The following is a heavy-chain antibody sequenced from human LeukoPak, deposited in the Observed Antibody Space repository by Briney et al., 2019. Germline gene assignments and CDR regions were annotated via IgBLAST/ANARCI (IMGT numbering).Heavy chain of an antibody. CDR2: INHSGST. V-gene: IGHV4-34*01. CDR1: GGSFSGYY. Sequence: SETLSLTCAVYGGSFSGYYWSWIRQPPGKGLEWIGEINHSGSTNYNPSLKSRVTISVDTSKNQFSLKLSSVTAADTAVYYCARQLGYCSGGSCYHRRGAFDIWGQGTMVTVSS. CDR3: ARQLGYCSGGSCYHRRGAFDI. J-gene: IGHJ3*02. D-gene: IGHD2-15*01.